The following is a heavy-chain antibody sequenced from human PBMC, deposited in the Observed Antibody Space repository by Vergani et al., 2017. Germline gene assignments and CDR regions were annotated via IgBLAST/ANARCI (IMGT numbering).Heavy chain of an antibody. Sequence: QVQLVQSGSELKKPGASVKVSCKASGYTFTSYAMNWVRQAPGQGLEWMGWINTNTGNPTYAQGFTGLFVFSLYTSVSTAYLQISSLKAEDTAVYYCASTTTVTTPAAFDIWGQGTMVTVSS. J-gene: IGHJ3*02. V-gene: IGHV7-4-1*02. CDR1: GYTFTSYA. CDR2: INTNTGNP. D-gene: IGHD4-17*01. CDR3: ASTTTVTTPAAFDI.